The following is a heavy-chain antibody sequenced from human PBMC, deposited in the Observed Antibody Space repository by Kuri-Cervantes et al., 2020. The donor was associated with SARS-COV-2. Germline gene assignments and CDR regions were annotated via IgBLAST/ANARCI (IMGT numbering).Heavy chain of an antibody. Sequence: SETLSLTCTVSGASISSGNYYWSWIRQPAGKGLEWIGYIHTSGSTNYNPSLMSRVTISLDASKNQFSPKLSSVTAADTAVYYCPRETGEGWFDPWGQGTLVTVSS. CDR3: PRETGEGWFDP. J-gene: IGHJ5*02. V-gene: IGHV4-61*09. CDR1: GASISSGNYY. D-gene: IGHD7-27*01. CDR2: IHTSGST.